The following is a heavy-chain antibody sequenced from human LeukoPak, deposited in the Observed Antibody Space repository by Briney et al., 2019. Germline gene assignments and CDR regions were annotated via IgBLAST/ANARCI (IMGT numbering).Heavy chain of an antibody. Sequence: GGSLGLSCGASGFTLTDYNMHWVRQAPGKGLEYVAFIRFDGTTEYYTDSVKGRFTMSRDKSKNTLYLQMNSLRGEDTAVYYCARGAAVALELWGQGTLVTVSP. J-gene: IGHJ4*02. CDR1: GFTLTDYN. CDR3: ARGAAVALEL. D-gene: IGHD6-19*01. V-gene: IGHV3-30*02. CDR2: IRFDGTTE.